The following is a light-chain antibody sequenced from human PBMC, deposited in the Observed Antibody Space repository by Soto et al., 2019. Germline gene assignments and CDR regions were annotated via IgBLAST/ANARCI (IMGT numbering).Light chain of an antibody. CDR2: KAS. CDR1: QSISAW. Sequence: DIQMTQSPSTLSASVGDSVSINCRASQSISAWLAWYQQKPGKAPRLLIYKASTLEIGVPSRFSGSGSGTEFTLTISSLEPEDFAVYYCHQRQYWPPITFGQGTRLEIK. J-gene: IGKJ5*01. V-gene: IGKV1-5*03. CDR3: HQRQYWPPIT.